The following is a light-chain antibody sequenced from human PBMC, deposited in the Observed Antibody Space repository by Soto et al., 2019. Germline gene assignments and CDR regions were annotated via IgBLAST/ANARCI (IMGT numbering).Light chain of an antibody. CDR3: AAWDDSLNGFWV. Sequence: QPVLTQPPSASGTPGQRVTISCSGSSSNIGSNTVNWYRQLPGTAPTVLIYSDNQRPSGVPDRFSGSKSGTSASLAIGGLQSEDEADYYCAAWDDSLNGFWVFGGGTKLTVL. V-gene: IGLV1-44*01. CDR2: SDN. J-gene: IGLJ3*02. CDR1: SSNIGSNT.